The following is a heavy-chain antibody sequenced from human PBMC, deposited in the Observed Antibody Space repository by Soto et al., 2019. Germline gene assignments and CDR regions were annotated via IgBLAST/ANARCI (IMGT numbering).Heavy chain of an antibody. CDR2: IYYSGNT. CDR3: PSHSLSGIDM. CDR1: GGSISSGYYY. Sequence: SETLSLTCSVSGGSISSGYYYWSWIRQPPGKGLEWIGNIYYSGNTYYNPSLKSRLIISIDTSKNQFSLKMGSVTAADTAVYYWPSHSLSGIDMWGQGTTVNVSS. V-gene: IGHV4-30-4*01. J-gene: IGHJ6*02. D-gene: IGHD2-2*01.